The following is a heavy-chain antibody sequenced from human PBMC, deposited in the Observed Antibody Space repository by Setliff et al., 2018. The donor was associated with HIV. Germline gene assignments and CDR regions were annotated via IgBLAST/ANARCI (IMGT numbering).Heavy chain of an antibody. V-gene: IGHV1-18*01. CDR3: ARDSGVSSGWKNWFDS. J-gene: IGHJ5*01. CDR1: GYTFTSYG. D-gene: IGHD6-19*01. CDR2: ISAYNGNR. Sequence: GASVKVSCKASGYTFTSYGITWVRQAPGQGLEWMGWISAYNGNRNYAQKLQGRVTMITDTSTSTAYMDLSSLRSEDTAVYYCARDSGVSSGWKNWFDSWGQGTLVTVSS.